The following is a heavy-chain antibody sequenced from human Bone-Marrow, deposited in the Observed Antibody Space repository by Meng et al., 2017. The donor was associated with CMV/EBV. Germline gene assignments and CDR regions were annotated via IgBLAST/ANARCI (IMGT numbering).Heavy chain of an antibody. CDR1: GFTFSTFG. CDR3: AKDRVAVSGTYFDH. CDR2: IRFDGTNK. D-gene: IGHD2-15*01. V-gene: IGHV3-30*02. Sequence: GESLKISCAASGFTFSTFGMHWVRQAPGKGLEWVAFIRFDGTNKYYADSLKGRLTISRDNSKNTLYLQMNSLRAEDTAVYYCAKDRVAVSGTYFDHWGQGTLVTVSS. J-gene: IGHJ4*02.